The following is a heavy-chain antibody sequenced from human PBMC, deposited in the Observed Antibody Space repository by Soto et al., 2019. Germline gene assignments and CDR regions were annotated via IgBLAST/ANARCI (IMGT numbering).Heavy chain of an antibody. CDR3: ARDGSSDWLTWFDP. J-gene: IGHJ5*02. CDR1: GYTFTDYY. V-gene: IGHV1-46*01. CDR2: ISPSGGST. Sequence: QVQLVQSGAEVKKPGASVKVSCKASGYTFTDYYMHWVRQAPGQGLEWMGIISPSGGSTYAQKFQGIVTVTRDTSTSTVYMELSSLRSEDTAVYYCARDGSSDWLTWFDPWGQGTLVTVSS. D-gene: IGHD6-19*01.